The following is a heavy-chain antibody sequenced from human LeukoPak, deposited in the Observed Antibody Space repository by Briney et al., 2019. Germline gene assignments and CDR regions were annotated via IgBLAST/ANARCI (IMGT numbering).Heavy chain of an antibody. CDR3: AEGIAAAGTYDAFDI. J-gene: IGHJ3*02. CDR1: GFTFSSYG. D-gene: IGHD6-13*01. V-gene: IGHV3-30*02. Sequence: PGGSLRLSCAASGFTFSSYGMYWVRQAPGKGLEWVAFIRYDGSNKYYADSVKGRFTVSRDNSKNTLYLQMNSLRAEDTAVYYCAEGIAAAGTYDAFDIWGQGTMVTVSS. CDR2: IRYDGSNK.